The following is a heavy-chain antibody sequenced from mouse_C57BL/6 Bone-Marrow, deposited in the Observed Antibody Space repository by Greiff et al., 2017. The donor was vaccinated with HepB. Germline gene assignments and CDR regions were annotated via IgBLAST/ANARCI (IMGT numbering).Heavy chain of an antibody. Sequence: QVQLQQPGAELVKPGASVKMSCKASGYTFTSYWITWVKQRPGQGLEWIGDIYPGSGSTNYNEKFKSKATLTVDTSSSTAYMPLSSLTSEDSAVYYCAHYYGSSYAMDYWGQGTSVTVSS. CDR2: IYPGSGST. J-gene: IGHJ4*01. CDR3: AHYYGSSYAMDY. D-gene: IGHD1-1*01. V-gene: IGHV1-55*01. CDR1: GYTFTSYW.